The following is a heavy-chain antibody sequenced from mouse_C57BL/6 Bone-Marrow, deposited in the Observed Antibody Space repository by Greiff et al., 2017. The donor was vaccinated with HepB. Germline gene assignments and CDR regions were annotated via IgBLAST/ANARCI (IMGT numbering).Heavy chain of an antibody. CDR2: IYPGNSDT. J-gene: IGHJ4*01. V-gene: IGHV1-5*01. CDR1: GYTFTSYW. CDR3: TRCGSNYAMDY. Sequence: VQLQQSGTVLARPGASVKMSCKTSGYTFTSYWMHWVKQRPGQGLEWIGAIYPGNSDTSYNQKFKGKAKLTAVTSDSTAYMELSSLTNEDSAVYYCTRCGSNYAMDYWGQGTSVTVSP. D-gene: IGHD1-1*01.